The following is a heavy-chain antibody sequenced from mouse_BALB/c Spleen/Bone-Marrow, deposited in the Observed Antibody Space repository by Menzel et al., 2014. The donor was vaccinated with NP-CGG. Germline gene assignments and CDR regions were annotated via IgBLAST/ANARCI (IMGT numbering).Heavy chain of an antibody. CDR3: ASRYDTMDY. CDR2: ILPGSGSI. V-gene: IGHV1-9*01. CDR1: GYTFSSYW. J-gene: IGHJ4*01. Sequence: VQRVESGAELMKPGASVKISCKATGYTFSSYWLEWVKQRPGHGLEWIGEILPGSGSIKYNEKFKGKATFTADTSSNTAYMQLGSLTSEDSAVYYCASRYDTMDYWGQGTSVTGSS.